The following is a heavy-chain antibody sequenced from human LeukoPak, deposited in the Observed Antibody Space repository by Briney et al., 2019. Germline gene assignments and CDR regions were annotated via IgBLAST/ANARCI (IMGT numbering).Heavy chain of an antibody. D-gene: IGHD5-24*01. J-gene: IGHJ4*02. Sequence: SETLSLTCTVSGGSISSGGYYWSWIRQHPGKGLEWIGYIYYSGSTYYNPSLKSRVTISVDTSKNQFSLKLSSVTAADTAVYYCARGREGYFDYWGQGTLVTVSS. CDR2: IYYSGST. CDR3: ARGREGYFDY. CDR1: GGSISSGGYY. V-gene: IGHV4-31*03.